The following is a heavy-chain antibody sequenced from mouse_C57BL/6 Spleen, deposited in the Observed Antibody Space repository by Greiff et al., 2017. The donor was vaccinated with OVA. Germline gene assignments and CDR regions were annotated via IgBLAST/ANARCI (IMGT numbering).Heavy chain of an antibody. CDR2: INPYNGGT. V-gene: IGHV1-19*01. CDR3: ARRDYYGSDAMDY. D-gene: IGHD1-1*01. CDR1: GYTFTDYY. J-gene: IGHJ4*01. Sequence: VQLKESGPVLVKPGASVKMSCKASGYTFTDYYMNWVKQSHGKSLEWIGVINPYNGGTSYNQKFKGKATLTVDKSSSTAYMELNSLTSEDSAVYYCARRDYYGSDAMDYWGQGTSVTVSS.